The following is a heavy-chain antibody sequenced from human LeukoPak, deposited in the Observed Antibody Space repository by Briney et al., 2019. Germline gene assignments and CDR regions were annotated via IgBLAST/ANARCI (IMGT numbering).Heavy chain of an antibody. V-gene: IGHV3-33*01. J-gene: IGHJ4*02. Sequence: GSLRLSCAAAGFTFSSYGMHWGRPAPGQGLGWVAVIWYDGSNKYYADSVKGRFTISRDNSKNTLYLQMNSLRAEDTAVYYCARGTGDRIDYWGQGTLVTVSS. CDR2: IWYDGSNK. D-gene: IGHD2-21*01. CDR3: ARGTGDRIDY. CDR1: GFTFSSYG.